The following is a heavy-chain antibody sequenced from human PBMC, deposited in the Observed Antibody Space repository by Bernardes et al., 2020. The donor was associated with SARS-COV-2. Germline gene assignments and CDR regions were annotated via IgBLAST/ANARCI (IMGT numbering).Heavy chain of an antibody. D-gene: IGHD6-6*01. Sequence: WGSLSLSCAVSGFTFSTFWMTWVRQAPGKGLEWVANINQDGSETFYVDSVKGRFIISRDNAKNSLFMEMNTLRAEDTAVYYCAGIYSTSSFDFDYWGQGTLVTVSS. J-gene: IGHJ4*02. CDR1: GFTFSTFW. V-gene: IGHV3-7*01. CDR2: INQDGSET. CDR3: AGIYSTSSFDFDY.